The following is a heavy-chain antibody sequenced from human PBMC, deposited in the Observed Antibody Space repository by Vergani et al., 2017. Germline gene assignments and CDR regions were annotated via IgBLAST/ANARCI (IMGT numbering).Heavy chain of an antibody. CDR3: ARDCTSGGFPDNYGMDV. V-gene: IGHV3-21*06. J-gene: IGHJ6*02. Sequence: VQLVESGGGLVKPGGSLRLSCAASGFTFSDFSMSWVRQAPGKGLEWVAFIGSSGPYINYADSVKGRFIISRDNTNNSLFLQLRSLRAEYAAVYYGARDCTSGGFPDNYGMDVWGQGATVTVSS. CDR1: GFTFSDFS. D-gene: IGHD2-8*01. CDR2: IGSSGPYI.